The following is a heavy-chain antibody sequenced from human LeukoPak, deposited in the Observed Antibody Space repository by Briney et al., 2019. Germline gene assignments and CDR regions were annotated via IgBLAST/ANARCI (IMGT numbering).Heavy chain of an antibody. CDR2: INHSGST. V-gene: IGHV4-34*01. CDR3: ATRTYGGNSPFDC. D-gene: IGHD4-23*01. CDR1: GGSFSGYY. J-gene: IGHJ4*02. Sequence: SETLSLTCAVYGGSFSGYYWSWIRQPPGKGLEWIGEINHSGSTNYNPSLKSRVTISVDTSKNQFSLKLSSVTAADTAVYYCATRTYGGNSPFDCWGQGTLVTVSS.